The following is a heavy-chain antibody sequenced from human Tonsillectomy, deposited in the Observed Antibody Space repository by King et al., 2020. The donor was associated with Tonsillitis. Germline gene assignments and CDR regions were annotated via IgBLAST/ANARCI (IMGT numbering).Heavy chain of an antibody. CDR3: AKDRLRWYGSGSSYFDY. Sequence: VQLVESGGGVVQPGRSLRLSCAASGFTFSSYGMHWVRQAPGKGLEWVAVISYDGSNKYYADSVKGRFTISRDNSKNTLYLQMNSLRAEDTAVYYCAKDRLRWYGSGSSYFDYWGQGTLVTVSS. J-gene: IGHJ4*02. CDR2: ISYDGSNK. CDR1: GFTFSSYG. D-gene: IGHD3-10*01. V-gene: IGHV3-30*18.